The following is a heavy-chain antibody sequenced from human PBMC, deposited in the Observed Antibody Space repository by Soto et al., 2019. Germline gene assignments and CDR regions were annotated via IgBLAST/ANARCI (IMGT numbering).Heavy chain of an antibody. Sequence: SVKVSCKASGGTFSNYVVNWVRQAPGQGLEWMGRIIPISGAANYAQKFQGRVTITADNSKNTLYLQMNSLRAEDTAVYYCAKPGVLGYYSSGWYEFDYWGQGTLVTVSS. CDR2: IIPISGAA. CDR3: AKPGVLGYYSSGWYEFDY. J-gene: IGHJ4*02. D-gene: IGHD6-19*01. V-gene: IGHV1-69*06. CDR1: GGTFSNYV.